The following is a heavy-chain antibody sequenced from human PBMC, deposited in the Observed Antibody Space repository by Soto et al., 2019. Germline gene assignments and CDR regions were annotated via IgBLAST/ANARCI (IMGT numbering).Heavy chain of an antibody. V-gene: IGHV1-8*01. D-gene: IGHD3-10*01. CDR2: VNPNNGDT. CDR3: PKVSRKGSAIDFDY. Sequence: QVQLVQSGAELKKPGASVKVSCKASGYTFSNYDMNWVRQATGQGPEWIGWVNPNNGDTGYAQKFQGRVTLTTDISTSAPYMELTSLRSEDTAIYYCPKVSRKGSAIDFDYGGQGTLITVSS. CDR1: GYTFSNYD. J-gene: IGHJ4*02.